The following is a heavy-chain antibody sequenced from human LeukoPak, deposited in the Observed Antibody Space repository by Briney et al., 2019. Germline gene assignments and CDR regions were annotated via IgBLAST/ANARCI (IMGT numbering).Heavy chain of an antibody. D-gene: IGHD6-6*01. CDR1: GYTFTGYY. V-gene: IGHV1-2*02. Sequence: ASVKVSCKASGYTFTGYYMHWVRQAPGQGLEWMGWINPNSGGTNYAQKFQGRVTMTRDTSISAAYMELSRLRSDDTAVYYCARVRGQLVFFDILGLGTMVTVSS. J-gene: IGHJ3*02. CDR3: ARVRGQLVFFDI. CDR2: INPNSGGT.